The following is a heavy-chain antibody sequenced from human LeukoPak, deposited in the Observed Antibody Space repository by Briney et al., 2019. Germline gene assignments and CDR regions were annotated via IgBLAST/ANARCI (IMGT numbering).Heavy chain of an antibody. CDR2: IYYSGST. D-gene: IGHD3-22*01. Sequence: SETLPLTCTVSGGSISPYYWSWIRQPPGKGLEWIGYIYYSGSTNYNPSLKSRVTISLDTSKNQFSLKLSSVTAADTAVYYCARSTWLLDKWGQGTLDTVSS. CDR1: GGSISPYY. V-gene: IGHV4-59*01. CDR3: ARSTWLLDK. J-gene: IGHJ4*02.